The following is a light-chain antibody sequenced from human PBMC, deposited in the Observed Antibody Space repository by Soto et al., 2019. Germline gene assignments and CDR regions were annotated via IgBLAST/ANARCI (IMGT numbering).Light chain of an antibody. V-gene: IGKV3-20*01. CDR1: QSVSSSY. J-gene: IGKJ2*01. CDR2: GAS. CDR3: QQYGSSPPNT. Sequence: EIVLTQSPGTLSLSAGERATLSCRASQSVSSSYLAWYQQKPGQAPRLLIYGASSRATGIPDRFSGSGSGTDFTLTISRLEPEDFAVYYCQQYGSSPPNTFGQGTKVDIK.